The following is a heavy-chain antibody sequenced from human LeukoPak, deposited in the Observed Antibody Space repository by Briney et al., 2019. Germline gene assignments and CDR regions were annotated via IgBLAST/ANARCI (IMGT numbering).Heavy chain of an antibody. CDR2: IIPVLGIA. J-gene: IGHJ6*02. CDR3: AQGMVRGTMAHYYYYGMDV. V-gene: IGHV1-69*04. CDR1: GGTFSSYA. D-gene: IGHD3-10*01. Sequence: GASVKVSCKASGGTFSSYAISWVRQAPGQGLEWMGRIIPVLGIANYAQKFQGRVTITADKSTSTAYMELSSLRSEDTAVYYCAQGMVRGTMAHYYYYGMDVWGQGTTVTVSS.